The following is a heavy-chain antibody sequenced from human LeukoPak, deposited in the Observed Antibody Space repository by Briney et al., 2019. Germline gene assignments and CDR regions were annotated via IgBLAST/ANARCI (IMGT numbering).Heavy chain of an antibody. CDR2: IEQDGSEK. V-gene: IGHV3-7*05. Sequence: GGSLRLSCTASTFTLNNYWMSWVRQAPGKGLEWVANIEQDGSEKYYVDSVKGRFTISRDNAKNSLYLQMNSLRVEDTAVYYCASRAGYTGSWSAFDYWGQGTLVTVSS. CDR1: TFTLNNYW. J-gene: IGHJ4*02. CDR3: ASRAGYTGSWSAFDY. D-gene: IGHD6-13*01.